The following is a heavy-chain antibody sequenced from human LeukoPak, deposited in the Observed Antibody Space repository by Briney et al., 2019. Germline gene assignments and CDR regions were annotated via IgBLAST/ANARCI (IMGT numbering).Heavy chain of an antibody. D-gene: IGHD6-6*01. V-gene: IGHV3-23*01. Sequence: GGSLRLSCAASGFSFSDYAMNWVRQAPGKGLEWVSGISGSGGSTYYADSVKGRVTISRDNSKNTLYLQMNSLRAGDTAVYYCARDRRPNIASRTFDYWGQGTLVTVSS. CDR3: ARDRRPNIASRTFDY. J-gene: IGHJ4*02. CDR2: ISGSGGST. CDR1: GFSFSDYA.